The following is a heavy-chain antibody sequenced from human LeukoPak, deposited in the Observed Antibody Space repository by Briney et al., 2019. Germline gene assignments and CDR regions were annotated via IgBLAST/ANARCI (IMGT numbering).Heavy chain of an antibody. V-gene: IGHV2-5*02. CDR3: ARQGLSATAEYFQN. Sequence: ESGPTLVNPTQTLTLTCSFSGFSLSTAGVAVGWIRQPPGKALEWLALIYWDDEKRYTPSLKSRLTITKDTSKNQVVLTMTDMDPMDTATYFCARQGLSATAEYFQNWGQGTLVTVSS. J-gene: IGHJ1*01. CDR2: IYWDDEK. CDR1: GFSLSTAGVA. D-gene: IGHD5/OR15-5a*01.